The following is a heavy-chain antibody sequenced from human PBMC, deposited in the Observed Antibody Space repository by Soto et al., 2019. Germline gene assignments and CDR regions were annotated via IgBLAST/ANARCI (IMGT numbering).Heavy chain of an antibody. V-gene: IGHV3-33*01. D-gene: IGHD3-22*01. CDR2: IWYDGSNK. Sequence: GGSLRLSCVASGVTFSSYGMNGVRKAPGKGLEWVAVIWYDGSNKYYADSVKGRFTVSRDNSKDTLYLQMNSLRAEDTAVYYCARDDQYYYDSRGYYAEYFQDWGHGTLVTVSS. CDR1: GVTFSSYG. CDR3: ARDDQYYYDSRGYYAEYFQD. J-gene: IGHJ1*01.